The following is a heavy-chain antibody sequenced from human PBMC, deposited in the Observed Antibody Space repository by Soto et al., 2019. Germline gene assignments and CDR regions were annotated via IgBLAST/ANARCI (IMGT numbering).Heavy chain of an antibody. CDR1: GFTFSSYS. J-gene: IGHJ6*02. CDR2: ISSSSSYI. V-gene: IGHV3-21*01. CDR3: ASNPGYYYYGMDV. Sequence: EVQLVESGGGLVQPGGSLRLSCAASGFTFSSYSMNWVRQAPGKGLEWVSSISSSSSYIYYADSVKGRFTISRDNAKNSLYLQMNSLRAEDTAVYYCASNPGYYYYGMDVWGQGTTVTVSS.